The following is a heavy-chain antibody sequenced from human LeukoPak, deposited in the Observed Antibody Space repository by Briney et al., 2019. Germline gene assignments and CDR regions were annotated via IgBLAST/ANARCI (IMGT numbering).Heavy chain of an antibody. CDR3: ARDSGSPSFDI. J-gene: IGHJ3*02. CDR1: GYTFTSYD. V-gene: IGHV1-8*01. D-gene: IGHD1-26*01. Sequence: ASVTVSCKASGYTFTSYDINWVRQAPGRGLEWMGWMNPNSGNTGYAQKFQGRVTITRNTSISTAYMELSSLRSEDTAVYYCARDSGSPSFDIWGQGTMVTVSS. CDR2: MNPNSGNT.